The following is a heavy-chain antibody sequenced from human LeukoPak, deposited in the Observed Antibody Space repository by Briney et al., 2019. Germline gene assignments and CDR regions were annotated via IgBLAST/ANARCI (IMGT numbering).Heavy chain of an antibody. Sequence: PSETLSLTCTVSGASISSDHWSWIRQPPGKGLEWIGYMYYSGSTNYNPSLKSRVTMSVDSSKNQFSLKLSSVTAADTAVYYCARDMDAYNANWFDPWGQGPLVTVSP. J-gene: IGHJ5*02. V-gene: IGHV4-59*01. CDR2: MYYSGST. D-gene: IGHD5-24*01. CDR1: GASISSDH. CDR3: ARDMDAYNANWFDP.